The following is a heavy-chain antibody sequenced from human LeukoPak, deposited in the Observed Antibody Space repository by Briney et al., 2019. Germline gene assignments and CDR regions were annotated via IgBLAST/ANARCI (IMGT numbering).Heavy chain of an antibody. V-gene: IGHV1-8*01. CDR1: GYTFTSFD. D-gene: IGHD3-10*01. Sequence: GASVKVSCKASGYTFTSFDINWMRQATGQGVEWMGWMNPNSGNTGYAQKFQDRVTMTRSTSISTAYMELSSLRSEDTAVYYCARGSVTDWFDPWGQGTLVTVSS. CDR2: MNPNSGNT. CDR3: ARGSVTDWFDP. J-gene: IGHJ5*02.